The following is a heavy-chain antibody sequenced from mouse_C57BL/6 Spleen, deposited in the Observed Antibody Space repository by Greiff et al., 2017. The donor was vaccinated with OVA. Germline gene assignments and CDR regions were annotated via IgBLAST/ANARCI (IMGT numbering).Heavy chain of an antibody. D-gene: IGHD3-2*02. Sequence: VQLQQPGAELVKPGASVKLSCKASGYTFTSYWMQWVKQRPGQGLEWIGEIDPSDSYTNYNQKFKGKATLTVDTSSSTAYMQLSSLTSEDSAVYYCARWTAQACFDYWGQGTTLTVSS. V-gene: IGHV1-50*01. CDR1: GYTFTSYW. CDR3: ARWTAQACFDY. CDR2: IDPSDSYT. J-gene: IGHJ2*01.